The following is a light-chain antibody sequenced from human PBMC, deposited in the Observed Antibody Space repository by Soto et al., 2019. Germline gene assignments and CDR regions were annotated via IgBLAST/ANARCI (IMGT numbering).Light chain of an antibody. CDR3: QQSYSTPA. CDR2: AAS. Sequence: DIQMTQSPSSLSASVGDRVTITCRASQSLTNYLNWYQQKAGEAPKLLIFAASSLPSGVPSRFSGSGSGTDFTLTISSLQPEDFATYYCQQSYSTPAFGPGTKVDIK. J-gene: IGKJ3*01. CDR1: QSLTNY. V-gene: IGKV1-39*01.